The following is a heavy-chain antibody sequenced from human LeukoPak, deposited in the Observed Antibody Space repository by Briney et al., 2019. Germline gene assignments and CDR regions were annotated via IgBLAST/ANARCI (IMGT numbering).Heavy chain of an antibody. CDR1: GFTFSSYG. J-gene: IGHJ4*02. V-gene: IGHV3-30*18. Sequence: PGGSLRLSCAASGFTFSSYGMHWVRQAPGKGLEWVAVISYDGSNKYYADSVKGRFTTSRDNSKNTLYLQMNSLRAEDTAVYYCAKSTVNMIVVASGGFDYWGQGTLVTVSS. CDR3: AKSTVNMIVVASGGFDY. D-gene: IGHD3-22*01. CDR2: ISYDGSNK.